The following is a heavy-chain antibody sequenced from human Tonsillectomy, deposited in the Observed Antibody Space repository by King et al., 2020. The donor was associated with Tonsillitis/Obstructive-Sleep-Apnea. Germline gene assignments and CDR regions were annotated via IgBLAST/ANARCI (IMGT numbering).Heavy chain of an antibody. J-gene: IGHJ3*02. Sequence: VQLVESGGGLVKPGGSLRLSCAASGFIFTNDWMNWVRQAPGKGLEWVGRIKSRTDGGTTHYAAPVKGRFTISRDDSKNRLYLKMNSLKTEDTAVYYCTTDLVVPGAINAFDIWGQGAMVTVSS. D-gene: IGHD2-2*01. CDR3: TTDLVVPGAINAFDI. V-gene: IGHV3-15*07. CDR1: GFIFTNDW. CDR2: IKSRTDGGTT.